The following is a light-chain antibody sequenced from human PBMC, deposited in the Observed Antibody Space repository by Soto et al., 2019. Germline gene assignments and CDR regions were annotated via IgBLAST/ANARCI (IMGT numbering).Light chain of an antibody. Sequence: EIVLTQSPGTLSLSQGERATLSCRTSQSVSSSYLAWYQQKPGQAPRLLIYGASSRATGIPDRFSGSGSGTALTLTISRLEPEDFAVYYCQQYGRSWWTFGQGTKVEIK. V-gene: IGKV3-20*01. J-gene: IGKJ1*01. CDR3: QQYGRSWWT. CDR1: QSVSSSY. CDR2: GAS.